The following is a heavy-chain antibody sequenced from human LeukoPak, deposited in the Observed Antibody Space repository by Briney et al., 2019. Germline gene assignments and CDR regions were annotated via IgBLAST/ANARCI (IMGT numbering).Heavy chain of an antibody. CDR1: GFTFSSYS. Sequence: GGSLRLSCAASGFTFSSYSMNWVRQAPGKGLEWVSSISSSSYIYYADSVKGRFTISRDNAKNSLYLQMNSLRAEDTAVYYCARNKKGDRYTYGHDYWGQGTLVTVSS. CDR3: ARNKKGDRYTYGHDY. D-gene: IGHD5-18*01. V-gene: IGHV3-21*01. CDR2: ISSSSYI. J-gene: IGHJ4*02.